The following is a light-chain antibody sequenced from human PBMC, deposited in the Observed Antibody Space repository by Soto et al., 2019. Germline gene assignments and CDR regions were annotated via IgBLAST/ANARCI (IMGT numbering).Light chain of an antibody. CDR3: QEYINWPVYT. J-gene: IGKJ2*01. CDR1: QTVGSS. Sequence: EIVMTQSPATLSVSPGVGAALSCRASQTVGSSLAWYQQKPGQAPRLLIYGAFTRVTGVPARFSGSGSGTECTLTISSLQSEDFAVYYCQEYINWPVYTFGQGTKLEIK. CDR2: GAF. V-gene: IGKV3-15*01.